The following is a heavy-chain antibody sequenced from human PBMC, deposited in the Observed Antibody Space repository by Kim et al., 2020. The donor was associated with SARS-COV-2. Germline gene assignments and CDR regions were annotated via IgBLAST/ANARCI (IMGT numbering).Heavy chain of an antibody. CDR1: GGSISSGGYY. D-gene: IGHD3-10*01. CDR2: IYYSGST. Sequence: SETLSLTCTVSGGSISSGGYYWSWIRQHPGKGLEWIGYIYYSGSTYYNPSLKSRVTISVDTSKNQFSLKLSSVTAADTAVYYCARDPGGLLWFGEPYGGGMDVWGQGTTVTVSS. V-gene: IGHV4-31*03. CDR3: ARDPGGLLWFGEPYGGGMDV. J-gene: IGHJ6*02.